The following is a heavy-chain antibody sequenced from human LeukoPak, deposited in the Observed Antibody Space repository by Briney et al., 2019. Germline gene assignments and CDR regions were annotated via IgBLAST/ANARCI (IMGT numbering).Heavy chain of an antibody. V-gene: IGHV4-39*07. CDR3: ARVVVPAAIHYYYYYMDV. D-gene: IGHD2-2*01. CDR1: VGSISSSSYY. J-gene: IGHJ6*03. CDR2: IYYSGSP. Sequence: SGTLSPTSTVSVGSISSSSYYWGGIRHPPGKGLEWIGSIYYSGSPNYNPSLKSRFTISVDTSKNQFSLKLSYVTAADTAVYYCARVVVPAAIHYYYYYMDVWGKGTTVTVSS.